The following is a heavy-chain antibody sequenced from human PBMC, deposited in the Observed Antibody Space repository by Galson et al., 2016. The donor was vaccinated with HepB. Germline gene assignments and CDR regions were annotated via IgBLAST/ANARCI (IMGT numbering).Heavy chain of an antibody. D-gene: IGHD7-27*01. J-gene: IGHJ4*02. CDR3: AKSTHLGRGFDS. Sequence: CAISGDSVSGNSVGWNWIRQSPSRGLEWLGRTYYRSKWSTDYAVSVKSRITINPDTSKNQFSLQLNSVTPEDTAVYYCAKSTHLGRGFDSWGQGTLVTVSS. CDR2: TYYRSKWST. CDR1: GDSVSGNSVG. V-gene: IGHV6-1*01.